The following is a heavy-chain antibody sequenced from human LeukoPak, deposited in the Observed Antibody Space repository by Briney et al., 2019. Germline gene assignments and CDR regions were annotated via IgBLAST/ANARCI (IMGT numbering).Heavy chain of an antibody. D-gene: IGHD6-6*01. CDR3: ARTGSSFHYYYMDV. CDR2: ISSSSSTI. CDR1: GFTFSSYS. J-gene: IGHJ6*03. Sequence: PGGSLRLSCAASGFTFSSYSMNWVRQAPGKGLEWVSYISSSSSTIYYADSVKGRFTISRDNAKNSLYLQMNSLRAEDTAVYYCARTGSSFHYYYMDVWGKGTTVTVSS. V-gene: IGHV3-48*01.